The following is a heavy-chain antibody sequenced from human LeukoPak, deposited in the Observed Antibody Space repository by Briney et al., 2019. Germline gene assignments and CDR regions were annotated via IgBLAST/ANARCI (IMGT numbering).Heavy chain of an antibody. CDR2: ISRSGGST. V-gene: IGHV3-23*01. CDR3: AKVNRRSYGRAFDY. Sequence: GGSLRLSCAASGLSFSNYAMNWVRQPPGKGLEWVSRISRSGGSTYYADSVKGRFTISRVNSKIKLYLQMNSLRAEDTAVYYGAKVNRRSYGRAFDYWGQGTLVSVSS. D-gene: IGHD3-16*01. J-gene: IGHJ4*02. CDR1: GLSFSNYA.